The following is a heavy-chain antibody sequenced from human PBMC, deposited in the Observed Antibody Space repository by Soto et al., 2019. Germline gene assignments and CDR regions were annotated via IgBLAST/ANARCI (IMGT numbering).Heavy chain of an antibody. Sequence: GGSLRLSCAASGFSFSGSDMHWVRQASGEGLEWVGRIKTKAGSYATALAASVKGRFSMSRDDSKNTAYLEMNSLKTEDTALYYCTRRDCRGGNCYSDFDYWGQGALVTVSS. CDR2: IKTKAGSYAT. J-gene: IGHJ4*02. D-gene: IGHD2-21*02. CDR3: TRRDCRGGNCYSDFDY. V-gene: IGHV3-73*01. CDR1: GFSFSGSD.